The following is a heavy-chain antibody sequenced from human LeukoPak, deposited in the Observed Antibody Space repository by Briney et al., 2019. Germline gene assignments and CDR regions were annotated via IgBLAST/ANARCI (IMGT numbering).Heavy chain of an antibody. V-gene: IGHV1-2*02. J-gene: IGHJ4*02. CDR1: GYTFTGYY. CDR2: INPNSGGT. CDR3: ARVGYYYDSSGYYYFDY. Sequence: GASVKVSCKASGYTFTGYYMHWVRQAPGQGLEWMGWINPNSGGTNYAQKFQGRVTMTRGTSISTAYMELSRLRSDDTAVYYCARVGYYYDSSGYYYFDYWGQGTLVTVSS. D-gene: IGHD3-22*01.